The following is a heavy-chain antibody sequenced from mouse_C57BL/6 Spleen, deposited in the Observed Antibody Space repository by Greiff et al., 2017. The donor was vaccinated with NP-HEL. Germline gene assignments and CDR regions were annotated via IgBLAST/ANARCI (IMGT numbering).Heavy chain of an antibody. CDR3: ARSMITTHYFDY. J-gene: IGHJ2*01. CDR1: GFNIKDYY. D-gene: IGHD2-4*01. V-gene: IGHV14-2*01. CDR2: IDPEDGDT. Sequence: EVQLQQSGAELVKPGASVKLSCTASGFNIKDYYMHWVKQRTEQGLEWIGRIDPEDGDTKYAPKFQGKATITADTSSNTAYLQLSSLTSEDTAVYYCARSMITTHYFDYWGQGTTLTVSS.